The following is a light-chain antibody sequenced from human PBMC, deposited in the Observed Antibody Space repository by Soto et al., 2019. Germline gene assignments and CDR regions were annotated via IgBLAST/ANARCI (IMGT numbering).Light chain of an antibody. CDR1: QGLSSY. Sequence: DIQMTQSPSSLAPSVGDRVTITCRASQGLSSYLNWYQQKPGKAPKLLISAASSLQSGVPSRFSGSGSGTDFTLTISGLQPEDVATYYCQQSDTTPFTFGPGTKVEI. CDR2: AAS. V-gene: IGKV1-39*01. J-gene: IGKJ3*01. CDR3: QQSDTTPFT.